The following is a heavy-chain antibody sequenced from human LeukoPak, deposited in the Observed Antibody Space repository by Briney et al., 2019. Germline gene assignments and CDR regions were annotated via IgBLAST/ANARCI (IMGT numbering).Heavy chain of an antibody. V-gene: IGHV4-59*07. CDR3: AGARYVNSFYAFDI. D-gene: IGHD3-9*01. CDR1: GGSISSYY. J-gene: IGHJ3*02. CDR2: LSKSGNT. Sequence: SDTLSLPCTVCGGSISSYYWRWIRLPPGKGLEWIGYLSKSGNTNYSPSLKSRVTIFGDTSKNQFFLKLSSVTAAETVVYYCAGARYVNSFYAFDIWGQGTLVTVSS.